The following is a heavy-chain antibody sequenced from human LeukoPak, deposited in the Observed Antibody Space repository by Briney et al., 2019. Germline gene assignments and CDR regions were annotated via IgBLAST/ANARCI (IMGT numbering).Heavy chain of an antibody. D-gene: IGHD5-12*01. V-gene: IGHV4-61*02. CDR3: AREAHSRHGGYGHYFDY. Sequence: SETLSLTCTVSGGSISSGSYYWSWIRQPAGKGLEWIGRIYTSGSTNYNPSLKSRVTISVDTSKNQFSLKLSSVTAADTAVYYCAREAHSRHGGYGHYFDYWGQGSLVTVSS. J-gene: IGHJ4*02. CDR1: GGSISSGSYY. CDR2: IYTSGST.